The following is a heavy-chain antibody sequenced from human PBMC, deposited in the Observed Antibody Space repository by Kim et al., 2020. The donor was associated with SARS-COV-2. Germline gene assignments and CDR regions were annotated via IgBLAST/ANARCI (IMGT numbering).Heavy chain of an antibody. CDR2: IIPIFGTA. V-gene: IGHV1-69*13. CDR1: GGTFSSYA. Sequence: SVKVSCKASGGTFSSYAISWVRQAPGQGLEWMGGIIPIFGTANYAQKFQGRVTITADESTSTAYMELSSLRSEDTAVYYCAKHSPYSSSIYYYDSSGYLDYWGQGTLVTVSS. CDR3: AKHSPYSSSIYYYDSSGYLDY. D-gene: IGHD3-22*01. J-gene: IGHJ4*02.